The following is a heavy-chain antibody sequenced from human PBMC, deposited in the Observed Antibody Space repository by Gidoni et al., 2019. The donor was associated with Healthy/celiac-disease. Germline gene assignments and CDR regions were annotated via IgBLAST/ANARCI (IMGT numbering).Heavy chain of an antibody. CDR2: INPNSGGT. J-gene: IGHJ6*02. V-gene: IGHV1-2*04. Sequence: QVQLVQSGAEVTTPGASVKVSCNASGYTFTGYYMHWVRQAPGQGLEWMGWINPNSGGTNYAQKFQGWVTMTRDTSISTAYMELSRLRSDDTAVYYCARGPPPYCSSTSCYDGMDVWGQGTTVTVSS. CDR3: ARGPPPYCSSTSCYDGMDV. D-gene: IGHD2-2*01. CDR1: GYTFTGYY.